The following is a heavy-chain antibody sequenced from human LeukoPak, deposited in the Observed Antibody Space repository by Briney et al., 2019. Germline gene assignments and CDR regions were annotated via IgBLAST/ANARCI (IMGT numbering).Heavy chain of an antibody. CDR3: ARDWGKNYYDSSGYPSY. J-gene: IGHJ4*02. D-gene: IGHD3-22*01. Sequence: GGSLRLSCAASGFTFSSYSMNWVRQAPGKGLEWVSSISSSSSYIYYADSVKGRFTISRDNAKNSLYLQMNSLRAEDTAVYYCARDWGKNYYDSSGYPSYWGQGTLVTVSS. CDR1: GFTFSSYS. CDR2: ISSSSSYI. V-gene: IGHV3-21*01.